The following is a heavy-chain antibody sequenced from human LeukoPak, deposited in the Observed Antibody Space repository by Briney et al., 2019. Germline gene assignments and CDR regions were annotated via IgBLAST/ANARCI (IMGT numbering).Heavy chain of an antibody. CDR3: ARGSSSWFHWFDP. CDR2: IYYSGST. J-gene: IGHJ5*02. CDR1: RGSISSYY. D-gene: IGHD6-13*01. Sequence: SETLSLTCTVSRGSISSYYWSWIRQPPGKGLEWIGYIYYSGSTNYNPSLKSRVTISVDTSKNQFSLKLSSVTAADTAVYYCARGSSSWFHWFDPWGQGTLVTVSS. V-gene: IGHV4-59*08.